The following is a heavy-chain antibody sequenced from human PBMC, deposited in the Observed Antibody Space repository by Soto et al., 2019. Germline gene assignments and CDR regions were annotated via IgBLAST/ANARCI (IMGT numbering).Heavy chain of an antibody. V-gene: IGHV1-18*01. CDR3: ARDKSSQKYYYYYYGMDV. CDR1: GYTFTSYG. J-gene: IGHJ6*02. Sequence: ASVKVSCKASGYTFTSYGISWVRQAPGQGLEWMGWISAYNGNTNYAQKLQGRVTMTTDTSTSTAYMELRSLRSDDTAVYYCARDKSSQKYYYYYYGMDVWGQGTTVTVSS. D-gene: IGHD6-6*01. CDR2: ISAYNGNT.